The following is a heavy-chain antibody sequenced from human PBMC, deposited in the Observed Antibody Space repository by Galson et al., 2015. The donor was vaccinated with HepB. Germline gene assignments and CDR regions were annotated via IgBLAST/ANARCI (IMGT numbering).Heavy chain of an antibody. D-gene: IGHD1-20*01. CDR3: ARIFLGYNWNEHPFDY. CDR2: ISSSGSTI. Sequence: SLRLSCAASGFTFSDYYMSWIRQAPGKGLEWVSYISSSGSTIYYADSVKGRFTISRDNAKNSLYLQMNSLRAEDTAVYYCARIFLGYNWNEHPFDYWGQGTLVTVSS. CDR1: GFTFSDYY. V-gene: IGHV3-11*01. J-gene: IGHJ4*02.